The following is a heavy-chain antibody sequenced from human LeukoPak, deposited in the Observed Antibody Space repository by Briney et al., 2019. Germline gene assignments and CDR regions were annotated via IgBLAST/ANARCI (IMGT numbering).Heavy chain of an antibody. V-gene: IGHV3-48*03. CDR2: TSSNGYTK. CDR3: AKGGGNYWPSTLYFQH. CDR1: GFTFDSYE. J-gene: IGHJ1*01. D-gene: IGHD1-26*01. Sequence: GGSLRLSCAASGFTFDSYEMNWVRQAPGKGLEWISYTSSNGYTKNYADSVKGRFTISRHNSKNTLSLQMNSLRAEDTAVYYCAKGGGNYWPSTLYFQHWGQGTLVTVSS.